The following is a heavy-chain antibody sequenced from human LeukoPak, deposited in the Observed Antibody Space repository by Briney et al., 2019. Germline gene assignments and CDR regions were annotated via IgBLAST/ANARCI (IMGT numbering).Heavy chain of an antibody. J-gene: IGHJ5*02. CDR2: INSDGSST. V-gene: IGHV3-74*01. Sequence: GGPPRLSCAASGFTFSSYWMHWVRQAPGKGLVWVSRINSDGSSTSYADSVKGRFTISRDNAKNTLYLQMNSLRAEDAAVYYCARDRGYYDSSGYYVNWFDPWGQGTLVTVSS. CDR3: ARDRGYYDSSGYYVNWFDP. CDR1: GFTFSSYW. D-gene: IGHD3-22*01.